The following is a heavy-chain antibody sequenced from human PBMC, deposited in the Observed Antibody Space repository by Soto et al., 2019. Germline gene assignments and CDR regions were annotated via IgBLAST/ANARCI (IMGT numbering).Heavy chain of an antibody. CDR3: AKDPSYRWFDP. CDR2: IKQDGSEK. J-gene: IGHJ5*02. D-gene: IGHD4-4*01. Sequence: GGSLRLSCAASGFTFSSYWMSWVRQAPGKGLEWVANIKQDGSEKYYVDSVKGRFTISRDNSKNTLYLQMNSLRAEDMAVYYCAKDPSYRWFDPWGQGTLVTVSS. V-gene: IGHV3-7*03. CDR1: GFTFSSYW.